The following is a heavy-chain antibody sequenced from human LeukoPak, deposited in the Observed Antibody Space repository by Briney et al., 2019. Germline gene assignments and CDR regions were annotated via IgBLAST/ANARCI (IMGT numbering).Heavy chain of an antibody. Sequence: PSETLSLTCAVYGGSFSGYYWSWIRQPPEKGLEWIGEINESGSTNYNPSLKSRVTMSVDTSKNQFSLKLTSVTAADTAVYYCARGRGGVRGGSPYYDMDVWGKGTTVTVSS. CDR3: ARGRGGVRGGSPYYDMDV. CDR1: GGSFSGYY. D-gene: IGHD3-10*01. J-gene: IGHJ6*03. V-gene: IGHV4-34*01. CDR2: INESGST.